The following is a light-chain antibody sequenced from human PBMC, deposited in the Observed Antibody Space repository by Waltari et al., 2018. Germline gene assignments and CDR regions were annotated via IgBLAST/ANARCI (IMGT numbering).Light chain of an antibody. J-gene: IGLJ2*01. Sequence: QSALTQPASVSGSPGQSITISCTGTSSDVGGYNYVPWYQQHPGKAPKLMIYEVSNRPSGVSNRFSGSKPGNTASLTISGLQAEDEADYYCSSYTSSSTLVVFGGGTKLTVL. CDR1: SSDVGGYNY. CDR2: EVS. CDR3: SSYTSSSTLVV. V-gene: IGLV2-14*01.